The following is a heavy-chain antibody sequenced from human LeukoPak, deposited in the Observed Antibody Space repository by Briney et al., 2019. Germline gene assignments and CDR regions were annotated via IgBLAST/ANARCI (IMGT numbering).Heavy chain of an antibody. V-gene: IGHV4-59*08. CDR2: IYYSGST. Sequence: PSETLSLTCTVSGGSISSYYWSWIRQPPGKGLEWIGYIYYSGSTNYNPSLKSRLTIPVDTSKNQYSLKLSSVTAADTAVYYCARHRGSEYYDFWSGYLAKGWFDPWGKGTLVTVSS. D-gene: IGHD3-3*01. CDR3: ARHRGSEYYDFWSGYLAKGWFDP. J-gene: IGHJ5*02. CDR1: GGSISSYY.